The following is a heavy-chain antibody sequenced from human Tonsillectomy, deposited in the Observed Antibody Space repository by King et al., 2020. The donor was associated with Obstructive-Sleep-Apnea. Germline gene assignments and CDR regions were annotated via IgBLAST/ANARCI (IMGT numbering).Heavy chain of an antibody. CDR3: ASSAWLGALDY. CDR2: FDPEEGET. CDR1: GNSLTQLS. Sequence: QLVQSGAEVKKPGASVKVSCKVSGNSLTQLSTHWVRQAPGKGLERMGGFDPEEGETVYAQNFQGRVTMTEDTSTDTAYMELTSLRSEDTGVYYCASSAWLGALDYWGQGTLVTVSS. J-gene: IGHJ4*02. V-gene: IGHV1-24*01. D-gene: IGHD3-16*01.